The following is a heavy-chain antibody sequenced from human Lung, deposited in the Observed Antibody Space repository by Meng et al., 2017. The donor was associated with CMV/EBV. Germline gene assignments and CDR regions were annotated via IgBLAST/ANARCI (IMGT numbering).Heavy chain of an antibody. Sequence: SETLSLXCAVYGGSFSGYYWSWIRQPPGKGLEWIGEINHSGSTNYNPSLKSRVTISVDTSKNQFSLKLSSVTAADTAVYYCAKRRTIFGVVIDYGMDVWGQGTTVTVSS. CDR3: AKRRTIFGVVIDYGMDV. D-gene: IGHD3-3*01. CDR1: GGSFSGYY. J-gene: IGHJ6*02. V-gene: IGHV4-34*01. CDR2: INHSGST.